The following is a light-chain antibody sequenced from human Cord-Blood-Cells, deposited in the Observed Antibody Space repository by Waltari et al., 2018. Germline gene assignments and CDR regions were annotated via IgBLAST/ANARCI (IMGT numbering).Light chain of an antibody. V-gene: IGKV1-5*03. Sequence: QANQCPSTISASVGYRVTITCPASQSISSWWAWYQQEPGKAPKLLIYKASSLESGGPSRFSGSGSGTEFTLTISSLQPDDFATYYCQQYNSYSPTFGQGTKVEIK. CDR2: KAS. J-gene: IGKJ1*01. CDR1: QSISSW. CDR3: QQYNSYSPT.